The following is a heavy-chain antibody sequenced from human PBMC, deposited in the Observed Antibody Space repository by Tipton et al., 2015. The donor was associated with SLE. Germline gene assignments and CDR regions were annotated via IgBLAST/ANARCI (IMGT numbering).Heavy chain of an antibody. J-gene: IGHJ6*02. CDR1: GGSISTYY. Sequence: TLSLTCTVSGGSISTYYWSWIRQPPGKGLEWIGYIYTSGSTYYNPSLKSRVTISVDTSNNQLSLKLSSVTAADTAVYYCARDPPSAYYYGMDVWGQGTTVTVSS. CDR2: IYTSGST. CDR3: ARDPPSAYYYGMDV. V-gene: IGHV4-4*08.